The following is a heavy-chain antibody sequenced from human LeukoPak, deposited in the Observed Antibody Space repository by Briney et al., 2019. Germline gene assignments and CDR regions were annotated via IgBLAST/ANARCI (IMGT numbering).Heavy chain of an antibody. D-gene: IGHD1-1*01. J-gene: IGHJ4*02. CDR3: AKGTKWEDNYYFDY. V-gene: IGHV3-30*18. CDR2: ISYDGSNK. Sequence: GRSLRLSCAASGFTFSSCGMHWVRQAPGKGLEWVAVISYDGSNKYYADSVKGRFTISRDNSKNTLYLQMNSLRAEDTAVYYCAKGTKWEDNYYFDYWGQGTLVTVSS. CDR1: GFTFSSCG.